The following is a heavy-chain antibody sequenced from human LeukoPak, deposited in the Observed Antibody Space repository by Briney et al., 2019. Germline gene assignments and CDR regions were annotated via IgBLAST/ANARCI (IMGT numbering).Heavy chain of an antibody. CDR1: GFTFSSYA. D-gene: IGHD3-22*01. CDR3: ARLGANYYDSSPPGY. J-gene: IGHJ4*02. Sequence: GGSLRLSCAASGFTFSSYAMHWVRQAPGKGLEWVAVISYDGSNKYYADSVKGRFTISRDNSKNTLYLQMNSLRAEDTAVYYCARLGANYYDSSPPGYWGQGTLVTVSS. V-gene: IGHV3-30*04. CDR2: ISYDGSNK.